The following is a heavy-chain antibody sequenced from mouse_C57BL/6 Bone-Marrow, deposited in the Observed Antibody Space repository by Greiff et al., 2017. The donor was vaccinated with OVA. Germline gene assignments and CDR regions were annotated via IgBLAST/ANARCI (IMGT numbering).Heavy chain of an antibody. J-gene: IGHJ2*01. D-gene: IGHD1-1*01. CDR3: ARNVYYYGSSPQFDY. CDR1: GFSLTSYA. CDR2: IWTGGGT. V-gene: IGHV2-9-1*01. Sequence: VMLVESGPGLVAPSQSLSITCTVSGFSLTSYAISWVRQPPGKGLEWLGVIWTGGGTNYNSALNSRLSISKDNSKSQVFLKMNSLQTDDTARYYCARNVYYYGSSPQFDYWGQGTTLTVSS.